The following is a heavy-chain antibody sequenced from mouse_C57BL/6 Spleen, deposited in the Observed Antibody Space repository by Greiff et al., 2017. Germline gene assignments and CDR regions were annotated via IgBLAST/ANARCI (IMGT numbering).Heavy chain of an antibody. CDR3: ARFPRGNGFDY. J-gene: IGHJ2*01. CDR2: IRNKANGYTT. CDR1: GFTFTDYY. D-gene: IGHD1-1*02. Sequence: EVKLMESGGGLVQPGGSLSLSCAASGFTFTDYYMSWVRQPPGKALEWLGFIRNKANGYTTEYSASVKGRFTISRDNSQSILYRQMNALRAEDSATYYCARFPRGNGFDYWGQGTTLTVSS. V-gene: IGHV7-3*01.